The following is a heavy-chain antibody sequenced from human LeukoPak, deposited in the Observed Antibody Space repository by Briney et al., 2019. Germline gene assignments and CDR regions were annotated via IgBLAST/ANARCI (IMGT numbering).Heavy chain of an antibody. CDR1: GGTFSSYA. J-gene: IGHJ4*02. D-gene: IGHD3-9*01. V-gene: IGHV1-69*13. CDR3: ARGSVDLTGYYRLDY. Sequence: ASVKVSCKASGGTFSSYAISWVRQAPGQGLEWMGGISPIFGTANYAQKFQGRVTITADESTSTAYMELSSLRSEDTAVYYCARGSVDLTGYYRLDYWGQGTLVTVSS. CDR2: ISPIFGTA.